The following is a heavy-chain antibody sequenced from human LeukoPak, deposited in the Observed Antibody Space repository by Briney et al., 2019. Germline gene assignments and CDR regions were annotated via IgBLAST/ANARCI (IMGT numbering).Heavy chain of an antibody. CDR1: GFTFSNYA. J-gene: IGHJ3*02. V-gene: IGHV3-23*01. D-gene: IGHD4-23*01. CDR2: ISGSGTST. CDR3: AKDYGGNSDAFDI. Sequence: GGALRLSCAASGFTFSNYAMSWVRQAPGKGLEWVSCISGSGTSTNYADSVKGRFTISRDNSRNTLYLQMNSLRAEDTALYSCAKDYGGNSDAFDIWGQGTVVTVSS.